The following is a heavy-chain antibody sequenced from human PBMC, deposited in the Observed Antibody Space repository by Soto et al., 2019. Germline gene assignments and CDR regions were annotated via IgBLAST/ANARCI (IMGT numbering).Heavy chain of an antibody. CDR1: GGTFSSYA. V-gene: IGHV1-69*12. CDR2: IIPIFGTA. CDR3: ARSTMIVVVTTGYFQH. J-gene: IGHJ1*01. Sequence: QVQLVQSGAEVKKPGSSVKVSCKASGGTFSSYAISWVRQAPGQGLEWMGGIIPIFGTANYAQKFQGRVTITADESTSTDYMELSSLRSEDTAVYYCARSTMIVVVTTGYFQHWGQGTLVTVSS. D-gene: IGHD3-22*01.